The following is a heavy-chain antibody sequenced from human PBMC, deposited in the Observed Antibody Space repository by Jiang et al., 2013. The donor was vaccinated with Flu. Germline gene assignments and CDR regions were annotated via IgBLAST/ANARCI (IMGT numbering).Heavy chain of an antibody. CDR3: ARDLGTSRYSSSPGDAFDI. Sequence: GGGVVQPGRSLRLSCAASGFTSVAMACTGSARLQARGWRWVAVIWYDGSNKYYADSVKGRFTISRDNSKNTLYLQMNSLRAEDTAVYYCARDLGTSRYSSSPGDAFDIWGQGTMVTVSS. CDR1: GFTSVAMA. V-gene: IGHV3-33*01. CDR2: IWYDGSNK. D-gene: IGHD6-6*01. J-gene: IGHJ3*02.